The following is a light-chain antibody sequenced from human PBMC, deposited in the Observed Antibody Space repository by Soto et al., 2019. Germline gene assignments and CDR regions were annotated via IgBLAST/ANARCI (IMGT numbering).Light chain of an antibody. CDR2: QDS. CDR1: KLGDKY. Sequence: SYELTQPPSVSVSPGQTASITCSGDKLGDKYASWYQQRPGQSPVLVIYQDSKRPSGIPERFSGSNSGNTATLTISGTQAMDEADYYCQAWDSSINVVFGGGTKLTVL. J-gene: IGLJ2*01. CDR3: QAWDSSINVV. V-gene: IGLV3-1*01.